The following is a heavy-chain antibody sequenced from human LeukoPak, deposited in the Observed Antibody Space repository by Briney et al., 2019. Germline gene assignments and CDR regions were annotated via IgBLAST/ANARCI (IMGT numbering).Heavy chain of an antibody. J-gene: IGHJ4*02. CDR3: ARNGGSFSSDYFFDY. CDR2: IHYSGST. D-gene: IGHD1-26*01. Sequence: SSETLSLTCTVSGDSVSSYYWSWIRQPPGKGLEWIGYIHYSGSTNYNPSLKSRVTISGDTSKNQFSLKLSSVTAADTAVYYCARNGGSFSSDYFFDYWVREPWSPSPQ. V-gene: IGHV4-59*08. CDR1: GDSVSSYY.